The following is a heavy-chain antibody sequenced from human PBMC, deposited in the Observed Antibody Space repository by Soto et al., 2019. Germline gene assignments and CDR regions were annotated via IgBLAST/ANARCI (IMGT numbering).Heavy chain of an antibody. J-gene: IGHJ4*02. V-gene: IGHV3-23*01. CDR1: GFPFRSFA. CDR2: ITGGGDRT. Sequence: EVQLLESGGGLVRPGGSWSLSLAPLGFPFRSFAIGGVRQAPGKGLGWVSAITGGGDRTYYADSVKGRFTVSRDNSKNTLYLQMNSLRAEDTAVYYCAKVFVFTIREGFDYWGLGTLVTVSS. D-gene: IGHD3-3*01. CDR3: AKVFVFTIREGFDY.